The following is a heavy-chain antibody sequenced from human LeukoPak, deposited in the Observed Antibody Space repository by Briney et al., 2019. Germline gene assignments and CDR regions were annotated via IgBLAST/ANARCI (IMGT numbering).Heavy chain of an antibody. V-gene: IGHV1-2*03. CDR1: GYTFTGYY. CDR3: ARGRGVPAALWVNWFDP. J-gene: IGHJ5*02. Sequence: LEASVKVSCKASGYTFTGYYMHWVRQAPGQGLEWMGWINPNSGGTNYAQKFQGRVTMTRDTSISTAYMELSRLRSDDTAVYYCARGRGVPAALWVNWFDPWGQGTLVTVSS. D-gene: IGHD2-2*01. CDR2: INPNSGGT.